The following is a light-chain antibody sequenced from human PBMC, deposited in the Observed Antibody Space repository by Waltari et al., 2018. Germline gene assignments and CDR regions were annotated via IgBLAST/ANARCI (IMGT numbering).Light chain of an antibody. CDR3: QHHVRLPAT. Sequence: EIVLTQSPATLSLSPVERATLSCRASQSISKYLAWYQQRPGQAPRPLIYAASNRATGIPDRFSGGGSGTDFSLTISRLEPEDFAVYYCQHHVRLPATFGQGTKVEIK. CDR2: AAS. V-gene: IGKV3-20*01. J-gene: IGKJ1*01. CDR1: QSISKY.